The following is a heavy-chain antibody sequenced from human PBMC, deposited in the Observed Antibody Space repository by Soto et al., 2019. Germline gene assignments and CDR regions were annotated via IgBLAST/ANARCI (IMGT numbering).Heavy chain of an antibody. V-gene: IGHV4-4*02. Sequence: QVQLQESGPGLVRPSETLSLTCFVSGDSISGFNWWSWVRQSPGKALEWIGEIVHSGSPKYNPSLKSRVTILVDKSKNHFSLNLTSVTAADTAIYYCALSRYGRFGLDVWGQGTTVAVSS. CDR1: GDSISGFNW. CDR2: IVHSGSP. CDR3: ALSRYGRFGLDV. D-gene: IGHD3-16*02. J-gene: IGHJ6*02.